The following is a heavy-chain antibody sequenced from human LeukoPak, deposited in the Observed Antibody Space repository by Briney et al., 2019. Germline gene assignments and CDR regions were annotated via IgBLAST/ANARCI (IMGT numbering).Heavy chain of an antibody. CDR2: ISWNSGSI. Sequence: PGGSLRLSCAASGFTFDDYVMHWVRQVPGKGLEWVSGISWNSGSIGYADSVKGRFTISRDNAKNSLYLQMNSLRAEDTALYYCAKDAHYDILTGYVYYWGQGTLVTVSS. CDR3: AKDAHYDILTGYVYY. D-gene: IGHD3-9*01. J-gene: IGHJ4*02. V-gene: IGHV3-9*01. CDR1: GFTFDDYV.